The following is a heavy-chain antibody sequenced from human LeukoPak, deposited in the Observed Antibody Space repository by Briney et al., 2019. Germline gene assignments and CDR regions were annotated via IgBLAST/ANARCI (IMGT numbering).Heavy chain of an antibody. Sequence: SETLSLTCTVSGGSISSYYWSWIRQPPGKGLEWIGYIYYTGSTNYNPSLKSRVTISVDMSKNQFSLKLSSVTAADTAVYYCAKEDYYDTSGYNHFDYWGQGTLVTVSS. V-gene: IGHV4-59*01. CDR1: GGSISSYY. CDR2: IYYTGST. J-gene: IGHJ4*02. D-gene: IGHD3-22*01. CDR3: AKEDYYDTSGYNHFDY.